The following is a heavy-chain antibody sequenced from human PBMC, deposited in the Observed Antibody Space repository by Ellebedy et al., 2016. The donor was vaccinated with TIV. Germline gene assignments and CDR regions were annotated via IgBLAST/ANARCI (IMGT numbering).Heavy chain of an antibody. CDR3: ARWTAMVTYYFDY. CDR2: LFYSGDT. Sequence: MPSETLPLTCTVSGDSITNNDYFWGWVRQPPGKGLEWIGSLFYSGDTSYNPSLKSRVTTSVDTSKNQFSLKLRSVTAADTAVYYCARWTAMVTYYFDYWGQGALVTVSS. V-gene: IGHV4-39*01. D-gene: IGHD5-18*01. CDR1: GDSITNNDYF. J-gene: IGHJ4*02.